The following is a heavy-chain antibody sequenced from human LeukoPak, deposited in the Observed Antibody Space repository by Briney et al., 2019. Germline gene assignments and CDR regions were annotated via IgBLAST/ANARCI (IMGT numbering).Heavy chain of an antibody. D-gene: IGHD6-19*01. J-gene: IGHJ4*02. CDR1: GFTFSGYW. V-gene: IGHV3-74*01. CDR3: ARRGWLVNFDY. CDR2: INSDGSDT. Sequence: GGSLRLSCAASGFTFSGYWMHWVRQAPGKGLVWVSRINSDGSDTGYADSVKGRFTISRDNAKNTLYLQMNTLRAEDTAIYHCARRGWLVNFDYWGQGTLVTVSS.